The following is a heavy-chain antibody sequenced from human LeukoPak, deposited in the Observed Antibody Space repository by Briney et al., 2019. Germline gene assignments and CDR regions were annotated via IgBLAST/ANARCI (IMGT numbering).Heavy chain of an antibody. J-gene: IGHJ4*02. D-gene: IGHD3-22*01. Sequence: GGSLRLSCAASGFTVSTNYMSWVRQAPGKGLEWVSVIYSGGSTYYADSVKGRFTISRHNSKNTLYLQMNSLRAEDTAVYYCAKRDDSSGSSFDYWGQGTLVTVSS. CDR3: AKRDDSSGSSFDY. V-gene: IGHV3-53*01. CDR1: GFTVSTNY. CDR2: IYSGGST.